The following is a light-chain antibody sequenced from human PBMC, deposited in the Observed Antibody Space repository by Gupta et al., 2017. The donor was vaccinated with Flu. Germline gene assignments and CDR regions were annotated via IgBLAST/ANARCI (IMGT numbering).Light chain of an antibody. Sequence: DIIMSQSRDFLTASLGERTTINCTSSSTFASFNNNKNYVAWYQRKPGPPPRMLINWASCRQDGVPDSFVGRGSETDFTLTITACQAEDVASYYCQQGDSAPFTFGWGTKADI. J-gene: IGKJ4*01. V-gene: IGKV4-1*01. CDR2: WAS. CDR1: STFASFNNNKNY. CDR3: QQGDSAPFT.